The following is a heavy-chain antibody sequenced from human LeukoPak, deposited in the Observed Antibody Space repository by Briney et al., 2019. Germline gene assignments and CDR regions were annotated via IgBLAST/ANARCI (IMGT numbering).Heavy chain of an antibody. J-gene: IGHJ4*02. V-gene: IGHV3-23*01. CDR3: AKDDWYQLQPPDY. D-gene: IGHD2-2*01. CDR2: ISGSGGST. Sequence: PGGSLRLSCTASGFTFGDYAMSWVRQAPGKGLEWVSAISGSGGSTYYADSVKGRFTISRANSKNTLYLQMHSLRAEDTAVYYCAKDDWYQLQPPDYWGQGTLVTVSP. CDR1: GFTFGDYA.